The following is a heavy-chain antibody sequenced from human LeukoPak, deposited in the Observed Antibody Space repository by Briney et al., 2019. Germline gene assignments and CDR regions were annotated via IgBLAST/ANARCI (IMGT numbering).Heavy chain of an antibody. J-gene: IGHJ4*02. CDR1: GGSIISYY. Sequence: SETLSLTCTVSGGSIISYYWSWIRQPPGKGLEWIAYIHSSGSTNYNPSLKSRVTISVDTSKSHFSLKVTSMTAADTGVYYCARSLPGRIGAADFWGQGTLVTVSS. V-gene: IGHV4-59*01. CDR3: ARSLPGRIGAADF. CDR2: IHSSGST. D-gene: IGHD6-13*01.